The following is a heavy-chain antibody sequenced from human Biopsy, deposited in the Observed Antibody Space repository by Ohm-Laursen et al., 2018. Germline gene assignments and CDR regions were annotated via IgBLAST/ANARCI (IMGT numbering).Heavy chain of an antibody. J-gene: IGHJ2*01. D-gene: IGHD2-15*01. CDR2: ISDIGSST. CDR3: AKDQPDLAVVVAAHWYFDL. CDR1: GFTFSNYA. Sequence: SLRLSCAASGFTFSNYAMTWVRQAPGKRLEWVSAISDIGSSTFYSDSVKGRFTISRDNSKKTLYLQMNSLRAEDTAIYYCAKDQPDLAVVVAAHWYFDLWGRGTLVTVSS. V-gene: IGHV3-23*01.